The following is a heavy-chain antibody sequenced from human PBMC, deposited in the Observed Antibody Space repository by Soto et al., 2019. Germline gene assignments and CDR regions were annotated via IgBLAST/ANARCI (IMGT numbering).Heavy chain of an antibody. CDR2: INPSGGIT. CDR3: ARGISTTRYYYYYGMDV. Sequence: ASVKVSCKASGYTPTSYYLHWLRQAPGQGPEWMGIINPSGGITNDAQKFQDRVTMTSDTSTSTVYMELSSLRSEDTAVYYCARGISTTRYYYYYGMDVWGQGTTVTVSS. J-gene: IGHJ6*02. D-gene: IGHD2-2*01. CDR1: GYTPTSYY. V-gene: IGHV1-46*01.